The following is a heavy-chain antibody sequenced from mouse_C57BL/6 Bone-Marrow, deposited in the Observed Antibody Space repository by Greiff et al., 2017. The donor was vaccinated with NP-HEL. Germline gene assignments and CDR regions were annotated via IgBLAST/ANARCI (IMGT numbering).Heavy chain of an antibody. V-gene: IGHV1-82*01. CDR1: GYAFSSSW. CDR3: ARSGSSYSRGFDY. Sequence: VQVVESGPELVKPGASVKISCKASGYAFSSSWMNWVKQRPGKGLEWIGRIYPGDGDTNYNGKFKGKATLTADKSSSTAYMQLSSLTSEDSAVYFCARSGSSYSRGFDYWGQGTTLTVSS. D-gene: IGHD1-1*01. CDR2: IYPGDGDT. J-gene: IGHJ2*01.